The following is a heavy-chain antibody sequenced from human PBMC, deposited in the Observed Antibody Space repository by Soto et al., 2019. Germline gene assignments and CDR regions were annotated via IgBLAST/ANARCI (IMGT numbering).Heavy chain of an antibody. CDR3: ASHRGNTYGPYDY. Sequence: SETLSLTCAVSGGSISSGNWWSWVRPSPRKGLVWIGEISHSGNTNHNPSLKSRVTISIDKSKNQFSLKLTSVTAADTAVYYCASHRGNTYGPYDYWGQGTLVTVSS. J-gene: IGHJ4*02. D-gene: IGHD5-18*01. CDR2: ISHSGNT. V-gene: IGHV4-4*02. CDR1: GGSISSGNW.